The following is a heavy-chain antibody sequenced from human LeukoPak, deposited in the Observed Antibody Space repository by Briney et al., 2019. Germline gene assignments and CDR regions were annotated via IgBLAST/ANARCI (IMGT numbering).Heavy chain of an antibody. Sequence: PSETLSLTCTVSGGSISSYYWSWLRQPPGKGLEWIGYIYYSGSTNYNPSLMSRVTISVDTSKNQFSLKLSSVTAADTAVYYCAGTGYSSTFDYWGEGTLVTVSS. CDR3: AGTGYSSTFDY. J-gene: IGHJ4*02. V-gene: IGHV4-59*08. D-gene: IGHD6-13*01. CDR1: GGSISSYY. CDR2: IYYSGST.